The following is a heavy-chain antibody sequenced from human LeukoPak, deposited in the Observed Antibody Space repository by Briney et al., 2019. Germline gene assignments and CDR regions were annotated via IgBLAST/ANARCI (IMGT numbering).Heavy chain of an antibody. D-gene: IGHD1-1*01. CDR1: GYTFTGPY. Sequence: ASVKVSCKASGYTFTGPYMHWVRQAPGQGLEWMGWINPNSGGTNYAQNFQGRVTMTRDTSISTAYMELSSLRSDDTAVYYCARASYNDYWGQGTLVTVSS. J-gene: IGHJ4*02. CDR3: ARASYNDY. V-gene: IGHV1-2*02. CDR2: INPNSGGT.